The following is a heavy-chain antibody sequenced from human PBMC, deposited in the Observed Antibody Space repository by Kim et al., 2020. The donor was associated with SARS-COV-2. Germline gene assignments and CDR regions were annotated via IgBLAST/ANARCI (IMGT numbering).Heavy chain of an antibody. D-gene: IGHD6-19*01. CDR3: ARMWQWLAPGDYYYGMDV. CDR1: GFTVSSNY. J-gene: IGHJ6*02. Sequence: GGSLRLSCAASGFTVSSNYMSWVRQAPGKGLEWVSVIYSGGSTYYADSVKGRFTISRDNSKNTLYLQMNSLRAEDTAVYYCARMWQWLAPGDYYYGMDVWGQGTTVTVSS. CDR2: IYSGGST. V-gene: IGHV3-53*01.